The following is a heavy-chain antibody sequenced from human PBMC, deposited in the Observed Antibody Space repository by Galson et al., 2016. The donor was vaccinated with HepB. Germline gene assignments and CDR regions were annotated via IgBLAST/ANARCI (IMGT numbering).Heavy chain of an antibody. CDR2: SDPEDGDT. Sequence: SVKVSCKVSGYTLTELSIHWVRQAPGKGLEWMGTSDPEDGDTFYAQKFEGRVTMTEDTSTDTAYLEISSLRSDNTAVYYCANSREIAAIDYWGQGTLVTVSS. CDR3: ANSREIAAIDY. CDR1: GYTLTELS. D-gene: IGHD6-25*01. J-gene: IGHJ4*02. V-gene: IGHV1-24*01.